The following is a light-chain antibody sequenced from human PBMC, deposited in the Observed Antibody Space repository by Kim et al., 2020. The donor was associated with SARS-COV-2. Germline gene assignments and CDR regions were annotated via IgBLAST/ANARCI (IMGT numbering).Light chain of an antibody. Sequence: PGKTARITWGGNNIRSKSVHWYQQKPGQAPVLVIYYDSDRPSGIPERFSGSNSGNTATLTISRVEAGDEADYYCQVWDSSSDHPVFGGGTQLTVL. J-gene: IGLJ3*02. CDR2: YDS. CDR1: NIRSKS. V-gene: IGLV3-21*04. CDR3: QVWDSSSDHPV.